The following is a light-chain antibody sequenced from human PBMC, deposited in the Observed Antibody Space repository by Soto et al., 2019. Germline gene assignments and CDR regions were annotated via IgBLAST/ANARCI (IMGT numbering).Light chain of an antibody. J-gene: IGKJ4*01. CDR1: QSITNY. Sequence: DIQMTQSPSALSASVGDRVTITCRASQSITNYLNWYQHKPGQAPNLLIYAASTLQAGVPSRFRGSGSGTDFTLTIRSLQPEDVAPYFCQPSNSSPPTFGGGTKVEIK. CDR2: AAS. V-gene: IGKV1-39*01. CDR3: QPSNSSPPT.